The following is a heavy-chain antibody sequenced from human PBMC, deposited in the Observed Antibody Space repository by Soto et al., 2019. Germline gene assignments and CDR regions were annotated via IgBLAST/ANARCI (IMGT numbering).Heavy chain of an antibody. J-gene: IGHJ4*02. D-gene: IGHD2-15*01. CDR2: INPNSGTT. Sequence: QVQLVQSGAEVKKPGASVKVSCKASGYTFTSHYMHWVRQAPGQGLEWMGIINPNSGTTSYAQKFQGRVPTTGDTSKSTVYMELSSLRSEDTAVYYCAREALYCSGGSCFFEDYWGQGTLVTLSS. CDR1: GYTFTSHY. V-gene: IGHV1-46*01. CDR3: AREALYCSGGSCFFEDY.